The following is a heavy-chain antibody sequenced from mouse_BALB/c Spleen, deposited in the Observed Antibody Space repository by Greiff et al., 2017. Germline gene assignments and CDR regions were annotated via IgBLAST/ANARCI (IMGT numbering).Heavy chain of an antibody. CDR3: ARAGRYYAMDY. V-gene: IGHV1-20*02. CDR1: GYSFTGYF. J-gene: IGHJ4*01. Sequence: VQLQQSGPELVKPGASVKISCKASGYSFTGYFMNWVMQSHGKSLEWIGRINPYNGDTFYNQKFKGKATLTVDKSSSTAHMELRSLASEDSAVYYCARAGRYYAMDYWGQGTSVTVSS. D-gene: IGHD3-3*01. CDR2: INPYNGDT.